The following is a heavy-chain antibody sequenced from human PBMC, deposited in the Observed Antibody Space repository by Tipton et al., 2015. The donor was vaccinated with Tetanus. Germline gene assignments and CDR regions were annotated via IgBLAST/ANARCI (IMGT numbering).Heavy chain of an antibody. V-gene: IGHV5-51*01. Sequence: QSGAEVKKPGESLKISCKGSGYSFTSYWIGWVRQMPGKGLEWMGIIYPGDSDTRNSPSFQGQVTISADKSISTAYLQWSSLKASDTALYYGATPGQVTVDAVDIWGQGTMVTVSS. J-gene: IGHJ3*02. CDR2: IYPGDSDT. CDR3: ATPGQVTVDAVDI. D-gene: IGHD2-21*02. CDR1: GYSFTSYW.